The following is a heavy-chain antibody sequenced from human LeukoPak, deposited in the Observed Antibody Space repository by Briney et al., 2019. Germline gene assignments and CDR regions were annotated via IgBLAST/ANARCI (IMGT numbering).Heavy chain of an antibody. J-gene: IGHJ4*02. V-gene: IGHV3-30-3*01. CDR3: AREEGDWNDVLTDY. CDR2: ISYDGSNK. Sequence: PGGSLRLSCAASGFTFSSYAMHWVRQAPGKGLEWVAVISYDGSNKYYADSVKGRFTISRDNSKNTLYLQMNSLRAEDTAVYYCAREEGDWNDVLTDYWGQGTLVTVSS. D-gene: IGHD1-1*01. CDR1: GFTFSSYA.